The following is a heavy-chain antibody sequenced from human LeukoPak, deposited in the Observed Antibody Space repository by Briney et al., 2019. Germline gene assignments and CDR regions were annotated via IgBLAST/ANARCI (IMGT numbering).Heavy chain of an antibody. CDR3: ARSHGGITIRNWFDP. CDR1: GYTFTGYY. CDR2: INPNSGGT. Sequence: ASVKVSCKASGYTFTGYYMHRVHQAPGQGLEWMGWINPNSGGTNYAQKFQGRVTMTRDTSVSTAYMELSRLRSDDTAVYYCARSHGGITIRNWFDPWGQGTLVTVSS. D-gene: IGHD3-3*01. J-gene: IGHJ5*02. V-gene: IGHV1-2*02.